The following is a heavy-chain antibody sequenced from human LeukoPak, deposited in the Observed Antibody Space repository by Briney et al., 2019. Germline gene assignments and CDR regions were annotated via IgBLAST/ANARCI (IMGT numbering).Heavy chain of an antibody. CDR1: GYTFTSYG. CDR3: ARDGGFYGDYVPDDAFDI. J-gene: IGHJ3*02. D-gene: IGHD4-17*01. CDR2: ISAYNGNT. Sequence: ASVKVSCKASGYTFTSYGISWVRQAPGQGLEWMGWISAYNGNTNYAQKLQGRVTMTTDTSTSTAYMELRSLRSDDTAVYYCARDGGFYGDYVPDDAFDIWGQGTMVTVSS. V-gene: IGHV1-18*01.